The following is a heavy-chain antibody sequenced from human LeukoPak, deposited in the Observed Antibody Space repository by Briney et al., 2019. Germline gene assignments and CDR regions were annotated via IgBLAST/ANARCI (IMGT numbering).Heavy chain of an antibody. J-gene: IGHJ4*02. D-gene: IGHD5-12*01. CDR1: GFIFSNAW. Sequence: GGSLRLSCAASGFIFSNAWMSWVGQAPGKGLEWGGRIKSKTDGGTTDYAAPVKGRFTISRDDSKNTLYLQMNSLKTEDTAVYYCTTGRGYSGYDFDYWGQGTLVTVSS. CDR3: TTGRGYSGYDFDY. V-gene: IGHV3-15*01. CDR2: IKSKTDGGTT.